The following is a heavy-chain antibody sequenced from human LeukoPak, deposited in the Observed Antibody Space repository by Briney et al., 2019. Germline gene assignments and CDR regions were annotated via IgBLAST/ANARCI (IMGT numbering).Heavy chain of an antibody. CDR2: INHDGSDI. CDR3: ARSGSHDY. V-gene: IGHV3-74*01. D-gene: IGHD1-26*01. Sequence: GGSLRLSCAVSGFTVSTYVMHWVRRAPGEGLVWVSRINHDGSDISYADSVKGRSTISRDNAKNTLYLQMNSLRADDTAVYYCARSGSHDYWGQGTLVTVSS. CDR1: GFTVSTYV. J-gene: IGHJ4*02.